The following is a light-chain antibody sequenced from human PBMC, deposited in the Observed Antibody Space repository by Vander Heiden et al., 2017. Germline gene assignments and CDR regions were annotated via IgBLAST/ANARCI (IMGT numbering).Light chain of an antibody. CDR2: GAS. CDR1: QTTSSTY. CDR3: QQYLSSVWT. V-gene: IGKV3-20*01. Sequence: ESVLTHSLGRLFLSPGDTATLSCRASQTTSSTYLAWYHHRPGQGPRLLIYGASNRATGITDRFSGSGTGRDFTLTISGLEPEDSGVYYCQQYLSSVWTFGRGTKV. J-gene: IGKJ1*01.